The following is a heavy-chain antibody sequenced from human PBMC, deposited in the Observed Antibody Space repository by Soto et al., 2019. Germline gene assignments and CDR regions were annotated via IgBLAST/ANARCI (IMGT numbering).Heavy chain of an antibody. Sequence: QVQLVQSGAEVKKPGSSVKVSCKASGGTFSRSAINWVRQAPGQGLEWMGGIIPVFGKANYAQKLQCRVTITSDESTTTGYMELRSLTSDDTDVYYCARDGTLYDSSGYYYVYWGQGSLVTVSS. CDR3: ARDGTLYDSSGYYYVY. V-gene: IGHV1-69*01. D-gene: IGHD3-22*01. CDR2: IIPVFGKA. J-gene: IGHJ4*02. CDR1: GGTFSRSA.